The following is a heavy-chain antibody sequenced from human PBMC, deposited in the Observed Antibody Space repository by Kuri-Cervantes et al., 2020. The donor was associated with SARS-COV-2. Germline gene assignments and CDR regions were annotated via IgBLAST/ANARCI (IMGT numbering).Heavy chain of an antibody. Sequence: ESLKISCTVSGGSISSSSYYWGWIRQLPGKGLEWIGSIYYSGSTYYNPSLKSRVTISVDTSKNQFSLKLSSVTAADTAVYYCASQVDTAMAFDYWGQGTLVTVSS. D-gene: IGHD5-18*01. CDR2: IYYSGST. J-gene: IGHJ4*02. V-gene: IGHV4-39*01. CDR3: ASQVDTAMAFDY. CDR1: GGSISSSSYY.